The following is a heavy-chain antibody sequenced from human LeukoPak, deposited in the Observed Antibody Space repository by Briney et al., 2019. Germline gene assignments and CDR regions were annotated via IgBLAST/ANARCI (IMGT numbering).Heavy chain of an antibody. CDR1: GFTPVSTG. J-gene: IGHJ4*02. D-gene: IGHD3-22*01. V-gene: IGHV3-33*01. CDR3: ARDQYYDAGYYFDY. Sequence: TVGALRHSRAQPGFTPVSTGMHPGRPALGKGLERVALIWYDGSKRYYAVSGKGRFAISRDNSKNTLYLQMNRLRAEDTAVYYCARDQYYDAGYYFDYWGQGTLVTVSS. CDR2: IWYDGSKR.